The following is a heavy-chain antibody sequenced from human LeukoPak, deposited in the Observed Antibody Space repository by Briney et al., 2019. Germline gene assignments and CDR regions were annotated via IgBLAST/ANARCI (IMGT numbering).Heavy chain of an antibody. V-gene: IGHV4-39*01. CDR1: GDSISSSNYY. D-gene: IGHD5-18*01. Sequence: TASETLSLTCTVSGDSISSSNYYWGWIRQPPGKGLEWIGSVYYTGSTYYNPSLKSRVTISVDTSKNQFSLKLNSVTAADTAVYYCARPRYSSGPYYFDYWGQGTLVTVSS. J-gene: IGHJ4*02. CDR3: ARPRYSSGPYYFDY. CDR2: VYYTGST.